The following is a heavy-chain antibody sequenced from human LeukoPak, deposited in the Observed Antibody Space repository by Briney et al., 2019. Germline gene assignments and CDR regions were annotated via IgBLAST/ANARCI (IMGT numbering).Heavy chain of an antibody. J-gene: IGHJ4*02. Sequence: GGSLRLSCAASGFTFSSYSMNWVRQAPGKGLEWVSAISGSGGSTYYADSVKGRFTISRDNSKNTLYLQMNSLRAEDTAVYYCAKPDRITMVRGVIIYPDYWGQGTLVTVSS. CDR3: AKPDRITMVRGVIIYPDY. V-gene: IGHV3-23*01. CDR2: ISGSGGST. CDR1: GFTFSSYS. D-gene: IGHD3-10*01.